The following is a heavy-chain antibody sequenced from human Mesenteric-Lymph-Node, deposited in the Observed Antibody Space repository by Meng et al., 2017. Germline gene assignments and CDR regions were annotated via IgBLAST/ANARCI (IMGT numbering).Heavy chain of an antibody. CDR1: GGSFSCYY. J-gene: IGHJ4*02. V-gene: IGHV4-34*01. Sequence: AQLPQLGSGLLKPSETLSLTFSVYGGSFSCYYWSWIRQPPGKGLEWIGYIYYSGSTYYTPSLKSRVTISVDTSKNQFSLKLSSVTAADTAVYYCARRGNPYLDLWGQGTLVTVSS. CDR3: ARRGNPYLDL. CDR2: IYYSGST.